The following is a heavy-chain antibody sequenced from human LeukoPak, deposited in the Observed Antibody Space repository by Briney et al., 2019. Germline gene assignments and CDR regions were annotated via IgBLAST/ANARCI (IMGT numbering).Heavy chain of an antibody. CDR1: GFTFSSYA. CDR3: AKVSVGSGSYIDAVFDY. V-gene: IGHV3-23*01. CDR2: ISGSGGST. J-gene: IGHJ4*02. Sequence: GVSLRLSCAASGFTFSSYAMSWVRQAPGKGLEWVSAISGSGGSTYYADSVKGRFTISRDNSKNTLYLQMNSLRAEDTAVYYCAKVSVGSGSYIDAVFDYWGQGTLVTVSS. D-gene: IGHD3-10*01.